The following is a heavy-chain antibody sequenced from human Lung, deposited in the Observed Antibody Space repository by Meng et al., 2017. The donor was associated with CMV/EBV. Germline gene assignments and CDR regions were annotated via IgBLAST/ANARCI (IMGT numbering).Heavy chain of an antibody. J-gene: IGHJ4*03. D-gene: IGHD2-2*01. CDR3: IWHTTTSCYFDL. CDR1: GLTFRDAW. V-gene: IGHV3-15*01. CDR2: FKTNTGAGTM. Sequence: GESXKISXSVSGLTFRDAWMSWVRQAPGKGLEWVGRFKTNTGAGTMDYAAPVKGRFTISRDISKNTLYLQMDSLKTEDTGMYYCIWHTTTSCYFDLWGPGTXVTVSS.